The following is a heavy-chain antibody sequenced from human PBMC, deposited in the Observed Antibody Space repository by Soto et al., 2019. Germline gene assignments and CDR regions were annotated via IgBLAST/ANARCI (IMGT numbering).Heavy chain of an antibody. CDR3: AKDGGGGYKHPNYYYYGLHV. CDR2: ISYDGINK. D-gene: IGHD2-21*01. V-gene: IGHV3-30*18. CDR1: GFSFSAHG. J-gene: IGHJ6*02. Sequence: GGSLRLSCAASGFSFSAHGMHWVRQAPGKGLEWVAVISYDGINKDYADSVEGRLTISRDNSKNTLYLQLDSLRIDDTGIYYCAKDGGGGYKHPNYYYYGLHVWGPGTTVTVYS.